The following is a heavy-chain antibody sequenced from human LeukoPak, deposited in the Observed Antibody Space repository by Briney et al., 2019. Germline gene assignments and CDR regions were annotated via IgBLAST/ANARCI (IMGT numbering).Heavy chain of an antibody. Sequence: IGTIYPSGSTYYNPSLKSRVTISVDTSKNQFSLRLSSVTAADTAVYYCTRGGTLYDSSGAYWGQGTLVTVSS. CDR3: TRGGTLYDSSGAY. CDR2: IYPSGST. V-gene: IGHV4-38-2*02. D-gene: IGHD3-22*01. J-gene: IGHJ4*02.